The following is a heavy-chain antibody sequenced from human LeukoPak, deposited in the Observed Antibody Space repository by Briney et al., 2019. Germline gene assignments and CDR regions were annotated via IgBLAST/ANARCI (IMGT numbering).Heavy chain of an antibody. Sequence: SETLSLTCTVSGGSTSSSSYYWGWIRQPPGKDLEWIGSVYYSGNTYYNPSLKSRVTISVDTSKNQFSLKLSSVTAADTAVYYCARVKGSGSYYNVLGKLNWGQGTLVTVSS. CDR2: VYYSGNT. V-gene: IGHV4-39*01. J-gene: IGHJ4*02. CDR3: ARVKGSGSYYNVLGKLN. D-gene: IGHD3-10*01. CDR1: GGSTSSSSYY.